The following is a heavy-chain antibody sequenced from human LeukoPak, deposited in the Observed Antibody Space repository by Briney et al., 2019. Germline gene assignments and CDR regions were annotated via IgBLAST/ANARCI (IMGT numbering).Heavy chain of an antibody. V-gene: IGHV4-59*08. J-gene: IGHJ6*03. CDR1: GGSISSYY. CDR3: ARADYSSTWSHDYYYMDV. D-gene: IGHD6-13*01. Sequence: PSETLSPTCTVSGGSISSYYWSWIRQPPGKGLEWIGYIYYSGSTNYNPSLKSRVTISVDTSKNQFSLKLSSVTAADTAVYYCARADYSSTWSHDYYYMDVWGKGTTVTVSS. CDR2: IYYSGST.